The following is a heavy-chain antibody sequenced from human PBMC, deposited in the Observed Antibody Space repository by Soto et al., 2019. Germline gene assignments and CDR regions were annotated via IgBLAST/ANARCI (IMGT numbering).Heavy chain of an antibody. CDR2: VIPVFGSP. CDR3: ASDITGTINWFEP. V-gene: IGHV1-69*06. D-gene: IGHD1-20*01. CDR1: GDTFTSHT. J-gene: IGHJ5*02. Sequence: VQSGAEVRKPGSSVRVSCEVSGDTFTSHTINWLRQAPGQGLEWMGGVIPVFGSPTYAQRFQARLSMTADTSTQTAYMALSSRTSDGSAFYFSASDITGTINWFEPWGQGTLVTVSS.